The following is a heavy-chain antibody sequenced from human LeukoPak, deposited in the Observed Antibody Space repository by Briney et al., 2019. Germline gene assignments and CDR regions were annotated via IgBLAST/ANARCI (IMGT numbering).Heavy chain of an antibody. CDR1: GFTFSSYA. CDR2: ISGSGGST. V-gene: IGHV3-23*01. Sequence: GGSLRLSCAASGFTFSSYAMSWVRQAPGKGLEWVSAISGSGGSTYCADPVKGRFTIPRDNSKNTLYLQMNSLRAEDTAVYYCAKDQTLYSSSCFDYWGQGTLVTVSS. J-gene: IGHJ4*02. D-gene: IGHD6-13*01. CDR3: AKDQTLYSSSCFDY.